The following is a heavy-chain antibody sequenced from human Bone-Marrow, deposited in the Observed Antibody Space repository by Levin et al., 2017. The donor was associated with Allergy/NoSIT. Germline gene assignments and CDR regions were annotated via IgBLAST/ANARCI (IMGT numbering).Heavy chain of an antibody. CDR2: INHSGST. J-gene: IGHJ3*02. V-gene: IGHV4-34*01. CDR3: ARTRPVGRARTAFDI. CDR1: AGSFTGNY. Sequence: SQTLSLTCAVYAGSFTGNYWTWIRQPPGKGLEWIGEINHSGSTNYNPSLKSRVTLSVDTSRNQFSLKLRSVTAADTAVYYCARTRPVGRARTAFDIWGQGTMVTVSS. D-gene: IGHD1-26*01.